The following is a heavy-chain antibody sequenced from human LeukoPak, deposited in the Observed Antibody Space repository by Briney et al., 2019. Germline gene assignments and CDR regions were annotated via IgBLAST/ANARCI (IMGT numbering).Heavy chain of an antibody. D-gene: IGHD3-10*01. J-gene: IGHJ4*02. CDR1: GYTFTRYS. V-gene: IGHV1-46*01. Sequence: ASVKVSCEASGYTFTRYSMHWVRDAPGQGLEWMGIISPRGGSTRYAQKFQGRVTMTRDTATSTVYMELSSLRSEDTAVYYCARDAPVVRGVIIAFDYWGQGTLVTVSS. CDR2: ISPRGGST. CDR3: ARDAPVVRGVIIAFDY.